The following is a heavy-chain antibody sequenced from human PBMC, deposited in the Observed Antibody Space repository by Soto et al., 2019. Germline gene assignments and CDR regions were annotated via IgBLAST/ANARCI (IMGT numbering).Heavy chain of an antibody. CDR2: ISSSNRTI. CDR1: GFIFRSYS. V-gene: IGHV3-48*02. CDR3: AREGWPLLQTGMDV. Sequence: EVQLLESGGGLVQPGGSLRLSCTASGFIFRSYSMNWVRQAPGKGLEWVSYISSSNRTINYADSVKGRFIISRDNAKNSLYLQMHSLRDEDTAVYYCAREGWPLLQTGMDVWGQGTTVTVSS. J-gene: IGHJ6*02. D-gene: IGHD2-15*01.